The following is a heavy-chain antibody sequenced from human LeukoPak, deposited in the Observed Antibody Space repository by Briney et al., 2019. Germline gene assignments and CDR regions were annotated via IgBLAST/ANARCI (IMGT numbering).Heavy chain of an antibody. CDR3: ARFNYYDSSGPGFDY. D-gene: IGHD3-22*01. Sequence: GGSLRLSCAASGFTFSSYSMNWVRQAPGKGLEWVSSISSSSSYIYYADSVKGRFTISRDNAKNSLYLQMNSLRAEDTAVYCCARFNYYDSSGPGFDYWGQGTLVTVSS. CDR1: GFTFSSYS. CDR2: ISSSSSYI. J-gene: IGHJ4*02. V-gene: IGHV3-21*01.